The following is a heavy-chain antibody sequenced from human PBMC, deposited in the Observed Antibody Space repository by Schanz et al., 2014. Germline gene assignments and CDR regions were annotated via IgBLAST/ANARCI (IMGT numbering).Heavy chain of an antibody. CDR3: VADDVWLNLGDFDY. Sequence: EVQLVESGGGLVKPGGSLRLSCAASGFTMRNEWMSWVRQTPGKGLEWVAYISWSSSTIYYADSVKGRFTTSRDNAKKALYLQMNSLRAEDTAIYYCVADDVWLNLGDFDYWGQGTLVTVSS. J-gene: IGHJ4*02. V-gene: IGHV3-48*04. CDR1: GFTMRNEW. D-gene: IGHD3-16*01. CDR2: ISWSSSTI.